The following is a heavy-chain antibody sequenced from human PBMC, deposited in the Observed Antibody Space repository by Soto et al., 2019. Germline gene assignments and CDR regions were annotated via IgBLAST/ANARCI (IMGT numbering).Heavy chain of an antibody. CDR3: ARARLSAVYAFDI. V-gene: IGHV4-31*03. D-gene: IGHD1-20*01. J-gene: IGHJ3*02. CDR2: IYYSGST. Sequence: SETLSLTCSVSGGSVSSGAYYWTWILQRPGKGLEWIGYIYYSGSTYYSPSLKSRLSISLDTSKNQFSLRLSSVTAADTAMYYCARARLSAVYAFDIWGQGTMVTVSS. CDR1: GGSVSSGAYY.